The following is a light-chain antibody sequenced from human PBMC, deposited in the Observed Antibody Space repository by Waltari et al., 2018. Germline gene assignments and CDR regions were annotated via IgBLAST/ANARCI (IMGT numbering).Light chain of an antibody. V-gene: IGKV1-39*01. CDR2: AAT. CDR3: QQSYSTPYT. CDR1: QNIRNF. J-gene: IGKJ2*01. Sequence: DIQMTQSPSSLSASVGDRVTITCRASQNIRNFLNWYQQKPGKAPRLLIYAATTLQTGVPARVSGNRSVTDFTLTIRDLQPEDFATYSCQQSYSTPYTFGQGTKMEI.